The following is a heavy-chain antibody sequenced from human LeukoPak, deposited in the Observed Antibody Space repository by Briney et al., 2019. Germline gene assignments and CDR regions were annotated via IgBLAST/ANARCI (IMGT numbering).Heavy chain of an antibody. V-gene: IGHV1-18*01. CDR1: GYSFTSSG. CDR2: VSAYNGNT. Sequence: ASAKVSCKASGYSFTSSGISWVRQAPGQGLEWLGWVSAYNGNTNYAQKFQVKVTMTTDTSTSTAYMKLRSLRSDDTAVYYSARVDRRAPPILPINGENNWFDPWGQGTLVTVSS. CDR3: ARVDRRAPPILPINGENNWFDP. J-gene: IGHJ5*02. D-gene: IGHD2-8*01.